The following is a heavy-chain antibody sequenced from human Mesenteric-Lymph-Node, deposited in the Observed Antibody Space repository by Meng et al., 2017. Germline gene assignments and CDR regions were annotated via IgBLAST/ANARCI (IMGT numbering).Heavy chain of an antibody. CDR1: GYTFTGYY. Sequence: ASVKVSCKASGYTFTGYYMHWVRQAPGQGLEWMGRINPNSGGTNYAQKFQGRVTMTRDTSISKAYMELSRLRADDTAVYYCARALRGGATISDLWGRGTLVTVSS. CDR3: ARALRGGATISDL. CDR2: INPNSGGT. J-gene: IGHJ2*01. V-gene: IGHV1-2*06. D-gene: IGHD1-26*01.